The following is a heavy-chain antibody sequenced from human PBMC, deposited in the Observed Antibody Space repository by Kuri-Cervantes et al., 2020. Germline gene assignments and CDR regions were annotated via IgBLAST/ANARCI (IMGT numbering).Heavy chain of an antibody. J-gene: IGHJ6*02. D-gene: IGHD2-2*01. Sequence: GGSLRLSCAASGFTFSSYSMNWVRQAPGKGLEWVSSISSSSSYIYYVDSVKGRFTISRDNAKNSLYLQMNSLRAEDTAVYYCARSTGGYCSSTSCYFRDVWGQGTTVTVSS. CDR2: ISSSSSYI. V-gene: IGHV3-21*01. CDR1: GFTFSSYS. CDR3: ARSTGGYCSSTSCYFRDV.